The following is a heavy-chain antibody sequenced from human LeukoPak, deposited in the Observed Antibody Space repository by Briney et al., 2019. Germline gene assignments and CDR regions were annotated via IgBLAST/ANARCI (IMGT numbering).Heavy chain of an antibody. Sequence: SETLSLTCAVYGGSFSGYYWSWIRQPPGKGLEWIGEINHSGSTNYNPSLKSRVTISVDTSKNQFSLKLSSVTAADTAVYYCATYSREGDTDYYDSSGYYYRDYWGQGTLVTVSS. V-gene: IGHV4-34*01. D-gene: IGHD3-22*01. CDR3: ATYSREGDTDYYDSSGYYYRDY. CDR2: INHSGST. J-gene: IGHJ4*02. CDR1: GGSFSGYY.